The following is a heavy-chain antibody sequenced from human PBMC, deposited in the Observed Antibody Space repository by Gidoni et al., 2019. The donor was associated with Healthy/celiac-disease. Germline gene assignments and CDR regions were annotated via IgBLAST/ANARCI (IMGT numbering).Heavy chain of an antibody. V-gene: IGHV3-74*01. Sequence: EVQLVESGGGLVQPGGSLRLSCAASGFTFSSYGMHWVGQAPGKGLVWGSRSNSDGSSTSYADSVKGRFTISRDNAKNTLYLQMNSLRAEDTAVYYCARAGYSSSSNYYYGMDVWGQGTTVTVSS. CDR1: GFTFSSYG. CDR3: ARAGYSSSSNYYYGMDV. J-gene: IGHJ6*02. CDR2: SNSDGSST. D-gene: IGHD6-6*01.